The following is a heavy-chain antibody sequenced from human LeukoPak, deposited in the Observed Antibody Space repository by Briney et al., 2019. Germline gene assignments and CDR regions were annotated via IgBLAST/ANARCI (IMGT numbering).Heavy chain of an antibody. J-gene: IGHJ4*02. D-gene: IGHD3-16*01. V-gene: IGHV4-59*01. CDR2: IHYSGST. CDR1: GGSMNGYY. CDR3: ARGDATYFDS. Sequence: SETLSLTCTVSGGSMNGYYWSWIRQPPGKGLEWIGYIHYSGSTNYNPSLKSRVSVSVDTSKKQFSLRLTSVTAADTAVYYCARGDATYFDSWGQGTLVTVPS.